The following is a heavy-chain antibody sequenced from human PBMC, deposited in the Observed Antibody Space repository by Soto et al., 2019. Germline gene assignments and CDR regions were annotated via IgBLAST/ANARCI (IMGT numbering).Heavy chain of an antibody. D-gene: IGHD2-2*01. CDR2: IWYDGSNK. CDR3: ASDRCIGRISTSCPHYYYYYYMDV. J-gene: IGHJ6*03. V-gene: IGHV3-33*01. Sequence: QVQLVESGGGVVQPGRSLRLSCAASGFTFSSYGMHWVRQDPGKGLEWVAVIWYDGSNKYYADSVKGRFTISRDNSKNTLFLQMNSQRVEDTAVYYCASDRCIGRISTSCPHYYYYYYMDVRGKGTTVTASS. CDR1: GFTFSSYG.